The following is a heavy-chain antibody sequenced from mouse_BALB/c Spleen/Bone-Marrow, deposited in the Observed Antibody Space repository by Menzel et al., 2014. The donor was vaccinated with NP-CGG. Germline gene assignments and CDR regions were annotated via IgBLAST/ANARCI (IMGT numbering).Heavy chain of an antibody. CDR2: IYPGSGNT. J-gene: IGHJ4*01. V-gene: IGHV1-77*01. D-gene: IGHD3-3*01. CDR3: ARGWDYYAMDY. CDR1: GYTFTDYY. Sequence: VQLQQSGAELARPGASVKLSCKASGYTFTDYYINWVKQRTGQGLEWIGEIYPGSGNTYYNEKFKGKATLTADKSSSTAYMQLSSLTSEDSAVYFCARGWDYYAMDYWGQGTSVTVS.